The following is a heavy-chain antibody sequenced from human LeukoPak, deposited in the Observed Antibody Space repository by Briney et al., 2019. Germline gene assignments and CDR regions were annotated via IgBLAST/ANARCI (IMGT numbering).Heavy chain of an antibody. D-gene: IGHD3-22*01. CDR3: ARARLGYGSSGYPYYFDY. V-gene: IGHV3-7*01. CDR1: GFTFSSYR. Sequence: PGGSLRLSCAASGFTFSSYRMSWVRQAPGKGLEWVANVKKGGSEKYYVDSVKGRFTISRDNAKNSLYLQMNSLRAEDTAVYYCARARLGYGSSGYPYYFDYWGQGTLVTVSS. J-gene: IGHJ4*02. CDR2: VKKGGSEK.